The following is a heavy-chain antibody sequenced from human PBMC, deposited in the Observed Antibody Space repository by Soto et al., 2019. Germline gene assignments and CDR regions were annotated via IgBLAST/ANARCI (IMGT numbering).Heavy chain of an antibody. CDR2: ISYDGSNK. CDR3: ARDGIVVVITHTSY. CDR1: GFTFSSYA. Sequence: GGSLRLSCAASGFTFSSYAMHWVRQAPGKGLEWVAVISYDGSNKYYADSVKGRFTISRDNSKNTLYLQMNSLRAEDTAVYYCARDGIVVVITHTSYWGQGTLVTVSS. J-gene: IGHJ4*02. D-gene: IGHD3-22*01. V-gene: IGHV3-30-3*01.